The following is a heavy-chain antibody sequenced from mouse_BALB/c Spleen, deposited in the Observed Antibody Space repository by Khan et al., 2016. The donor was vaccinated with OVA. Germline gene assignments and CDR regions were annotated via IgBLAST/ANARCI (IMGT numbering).Heavy chain of an antibody. J-gene: IGHJ2*01. Sequence: QVQLQQPGAELVKAGASVKMSCKASGYTFTSYWMHWVKQRLGQGLEWFAETNPTNGRTYYNEKFKSKATLTVDKSSSPAYILISVPTFEDSAVYYCARIKKIVATYVDYWGQGTTLTVSS. V-gene: IGHV1S81*02. D-gene: IGHD1-1*01. CDR2: TNPTNGRT. CDR1: GYTFTSYW. CDR3: ARIKKIVATYVDY.